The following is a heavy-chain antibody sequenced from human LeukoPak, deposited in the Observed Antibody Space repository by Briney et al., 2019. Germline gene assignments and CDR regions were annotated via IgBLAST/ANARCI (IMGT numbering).Heavy chain of an antibody. V-gene: IGHV4-34*01. Sequence: SEALSLTCAVYGGSFSGYYWSWIRQPPGKGLEWIGEINHSGSTNYNPSLKSRVTISVDTSKNQFSLKLSSVTAADTAVYYCARGRSSGWFMGDYFDYWGQGTLVTVSS. CDR1: GGSFSGYY. J-gene: IGHJ4*02. CDR3: ARGRSSGWFMGDYFDY. CDR2: INHSGST. D-gene: IGHD6-19*01.